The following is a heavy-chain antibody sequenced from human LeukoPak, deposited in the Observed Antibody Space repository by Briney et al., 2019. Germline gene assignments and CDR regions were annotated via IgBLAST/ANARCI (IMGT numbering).Heavy chain of an antibody. J-gene: IGHJ4*02. Sequence: GESLKISCQGSGYSFTSYWIGWVRQLPGKGLEWMGIIYPRDSDTRHSPSFQGQVTISADNSISTAYLQWSSLKASDTAMYYCARSVYSYSGIDYWGQGTLVTVSS. D-gene: IGHD4-11*01. CDR1: GYSFTSYW. CDR3: ARSVYSYSGIDY. CDR2: IYPRDSDT. V-gene: IGHV5-51*01.